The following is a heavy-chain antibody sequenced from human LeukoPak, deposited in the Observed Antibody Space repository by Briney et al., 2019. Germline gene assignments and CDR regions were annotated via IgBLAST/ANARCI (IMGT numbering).Heavy chain of an antibody. CDR3: ARGGQGIAAAGNLY. CDR1: GFTVSSNS. V-gene: IGHV3-53*01. D-gene: IGHD6-13*01. Sequence: GGSLRLSCTVSGFTVSSNSMSWVRQAPGKGLEWVSIIYSGGSTYYADSVKGRFTISRDNAKNSLYLQMNSLRAEDTAVYYCARGGQGIAAAGNLYWGQGTLVTVSS. J-gene: IGHJ4*02. CDR2: IYSGGST.